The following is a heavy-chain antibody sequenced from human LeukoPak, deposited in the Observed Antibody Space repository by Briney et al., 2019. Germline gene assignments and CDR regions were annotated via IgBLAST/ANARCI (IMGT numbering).Heavy chain of an antibody. CDR1: GFTFSNAW. V-gene: IGHV3-15*05. CDR2: IKSKTEGGTT. CDR3: TTGGESYYAYYFDY. J-gene: IGHJ4*02. D-gene: IGHD1-26*01. Sequence: GGSLRLSCAASGFTFSNAWMSWVREAPGKGLEWVGRIKSKTEGGTTDYAAPVKGRFTISRDDSKNTLYLQMNSLKTEDTAVYYCTTGGESYYAYYFDYWGQGTLVTVSS.